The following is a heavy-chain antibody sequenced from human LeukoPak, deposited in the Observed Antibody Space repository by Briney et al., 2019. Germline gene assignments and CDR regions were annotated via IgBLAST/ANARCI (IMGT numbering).Heavy chain of an antibody. CDR1: RYTFSSFN. CDR2: IYIKSGQT. D-gene: IGHD3-22*01. Sequence: GLVSVSSTASRYTFSSFNIGWGRDTPGGGHECGGWIYIKSGQTGYAQKLEGRVTMTRDTSTNTAYMELRGPRSEDTAVYVCARGMFDNSGHYYYFYYALDVWGQGTTVTVSS. J-gene: IGHJ6*02. CDR3: ARGMFDNSGHYYYFYYALDV. V-gene: IGHV1-8*01.